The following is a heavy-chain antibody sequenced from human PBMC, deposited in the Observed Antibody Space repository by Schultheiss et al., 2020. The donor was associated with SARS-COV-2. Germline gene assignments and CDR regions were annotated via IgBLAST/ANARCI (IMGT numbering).Heavy chain of an antibody. J-gene: IGHJ4*02. Sequence: SETLSLTCTVSGGSISSYYWSWIRQPPGKGLEWIGYIYYSGSTNYNPSLKSRVTISVDASNNQFSLKLSSVTAADTAVYYCARHLAAAGPSFDYWGQGTLVTVAS. V-gene: IGHV4-59*08. D-gene: IGHD6-13*01. CDR1: GGSISSYY. CDR3: ARHLAAAGPSFDY. CDR2: IYYSGST.